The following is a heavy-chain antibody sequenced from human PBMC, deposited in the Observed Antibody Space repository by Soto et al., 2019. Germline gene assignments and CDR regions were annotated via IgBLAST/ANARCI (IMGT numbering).Heavy chain of an antibody. CDR2: IRSKAYGGTT. CDR3: TRDPYCSSTSCHSDYGMDV. V-gene: IGHV3-49*03. Sequence: GGSLRLSCTASGFTFGYYAMSWCRQAPGKGLEWVGFIRSKAYGGTTEYAASVKGRFTISRDDSKSIAYLQMNSLKTEDTAVYYCTRDPYCSSTSCHSDYGMDVWGQGTTVTVSS. D-gene: IGHD2-2*01. CDR1: GFTFGYYA. J-gene: IGHJ6*02.